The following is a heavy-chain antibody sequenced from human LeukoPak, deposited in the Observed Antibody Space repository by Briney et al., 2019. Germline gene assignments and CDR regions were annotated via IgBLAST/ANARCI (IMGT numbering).Heavy chain of an antibody. J-gene: IGHJ4*02. CDR1: GGSIRSSYYY. CDR2: IYDSGST. D-gene: IGHD6-13*01. V-gene: IGHV4-39*01. CDR3: ARVWGSSWPRFDY. Sequence: SETLSLTCTVSGGSIRSSYYYWGWIRQPPGKGLEWIGSIYDSGSTYYNPSLKSRVTISVDTSKNQFSLKLNSMTAADTAVYYCARVWGSSWPRFDYWGQGTLVTVSS.